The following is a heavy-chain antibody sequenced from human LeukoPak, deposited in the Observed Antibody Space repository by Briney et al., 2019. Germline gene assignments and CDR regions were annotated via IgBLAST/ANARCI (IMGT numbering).Heavy chain of an antibody. CDR3: ARGLLDFYYYYYMDV. V-gene: IGHV4-38-2*02. CDR1: GYSISSGYY. J-gene: IGHJ6*03. Sequence: SETLSLTCTVSGYSISSGYYWGWIRQPPGKGLEWIGSIYHSGSTYYNPSLKSRVTISVDTSKNQFSLKLSSVTAADTAVYYCARGLLDFYYYYYMDVWGKGTTVTVS. D-gene: IGHD2-15*01. CDR2: IYHSGST.